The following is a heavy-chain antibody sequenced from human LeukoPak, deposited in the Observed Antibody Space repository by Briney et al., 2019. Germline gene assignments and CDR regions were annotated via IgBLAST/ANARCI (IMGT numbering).Heavy chain of an antibody. CDR3: ARADYGYMDV. J-gene: IGHJ6*03. CDR1: GGSISSSSYY. D-gene: IGHD4/OR15-4a*01. CDR2: IYYSGST. V-gene: IGHV4-39*07. Sequence: SETLSLTCTVSGGSISSSSYYWGWIRQPPGKGLEWIGSIYYSGSTYYNPSPKSRVTISVDTSKNQFSLKLTSVTAADTAVYYCARADYGYMDVWGKGTTVTVSS.